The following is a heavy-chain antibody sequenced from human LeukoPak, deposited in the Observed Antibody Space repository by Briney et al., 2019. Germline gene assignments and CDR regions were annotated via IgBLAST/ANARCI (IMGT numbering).Heavy chain of an antibody. CDR2: IYYSGST. CDR1: GGSISSSSYY. D-gene: IGHD1-26*01. CDR3: ARTTPHGSGSYAY. Sequence: SETLSLTCTVSGGSISSSSYYRGWIRQPPGKGLEWIGSIYYSGSTYYNPSLKSRVTISVDASKNQFSLKLSSVTAADTAVYYCARTTPHGSGSYAYWGQGTLVTVSS. J-gene: IGHJ4*02. V-gene: IGHV4-39*07.